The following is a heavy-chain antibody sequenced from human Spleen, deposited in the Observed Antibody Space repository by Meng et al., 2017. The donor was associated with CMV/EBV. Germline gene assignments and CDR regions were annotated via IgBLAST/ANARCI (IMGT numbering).Heavy chain of an antibody. J-gene: IGHJ4*02. D-gene: IGHD7-27*01. V-gene: IGHV3-49*04. CDR2: IRSKSYGGTT. CDR1: GFAFGDYA. CDR3: IRTWLTGDTYYFDY. Sequence: GGSLRLSCAASGFAFGDYAMSWVRQAPGKGLEWVSFIRSKSYGGTTLYAASVKGRFTISRDDSKGVAYLQMNSLRTEDTAMYYCIRTWLTGDTYYFDYWGQGTLVTVSS.